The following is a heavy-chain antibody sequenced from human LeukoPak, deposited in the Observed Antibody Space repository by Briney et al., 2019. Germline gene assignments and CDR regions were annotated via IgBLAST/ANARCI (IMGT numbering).Heavy chain of an antibody. Sequence: PGGSLRLSCAASGFTFSDYYMSWIRQAPGKGLEWVSYISYSGSTKYYADSVKGRFTISRDNAKNTLYLQMNSLRAEDTAVYYCSRDSPLVVIVAAAIIYDMDYYYMEVGGKGTTVTVSS. CDR3: SRDSPLVVIVAAAIIYDMDYYYMEV. V-gene: IGHV3-11*01. D-gene: IGHD2/OR15-2a*01. J-gene: IGHJ6*03. CDR1: GFTFSDYY. CDR2: ISYSGSTK.